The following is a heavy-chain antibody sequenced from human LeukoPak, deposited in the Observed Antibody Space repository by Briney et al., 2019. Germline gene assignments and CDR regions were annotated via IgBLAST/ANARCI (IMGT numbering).Heavy chain of an antibody. CDR1: GYTFTGYY. V-gene: IGHV1-2*02. D-gene: IGHD3-9*01. J-gene: IGHJ4*02. CDR2: INPNSGGT. Sequence: VASVKVSCKASGYTFTGYYMHWVRQAPGQGLEWMGWINPNSGGTNYAQKFQGRVTMTRDTSISTAYMELSRLRSDDTAVYYCARDRRVLRYFDWLSDFDYWGQGTLVTVSS. CDR3: ARDRRVLRYFDWLSDFDY.